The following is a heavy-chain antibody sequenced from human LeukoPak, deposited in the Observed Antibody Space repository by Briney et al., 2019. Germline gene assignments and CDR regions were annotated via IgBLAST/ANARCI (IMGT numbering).Heavy chain of an antibody. CDR1: GGSISSYY. CDR3: AREGEGDTAMASARWFDP. Sequence: PSETLSLTCTVSGGSISSYYWSWIRQPPGKGLEWIGYIYYSGSTNYNPSLKSRVTISVDTSKNQFSLKLSSVTAADTAVYYCAREGEGDTAMASARWFDPWGQGTLVTVSS. D-gene: IGHD5-18*01. V-gene: IGHV4-59*01. J-gene: IGHJ5*02. CDR2: IYYSGST.